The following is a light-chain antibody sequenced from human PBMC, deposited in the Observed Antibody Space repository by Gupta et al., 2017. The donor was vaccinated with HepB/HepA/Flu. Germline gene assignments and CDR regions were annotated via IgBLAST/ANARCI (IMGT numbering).Light chain of an antibody. CDR3: QLVGSSPGT. CDR2: GAS. CDR1: QSVRSRY. V-gene: IGKV3-20*01. Sequence: GTLALSPEELDTHSCRASQSVRSRYLAWYQQDPGLAPRLLIYGASSRLPGIPDRFSGRACGADFTLTISVQDPEDFAVYYIQLVGSSPGTFGQGTKVEIK. J-gene: IGKJ1*01.